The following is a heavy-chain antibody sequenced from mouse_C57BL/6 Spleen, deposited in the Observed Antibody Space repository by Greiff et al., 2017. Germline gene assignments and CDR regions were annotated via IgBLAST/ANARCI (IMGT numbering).Heavy chain of an antibody. Sequence: VQLQQSGPVLVKPGASVKMSCKASGYTFTDYYMNWVKQSHGKSLGWIGVINPYNGGTSYNQKFKGKATLTVDKSSSTAYMELNGLTSEDSAVYYCARRITTVVALDYWGQGTTLTVSS. CDR2: INPYNGGT. V-gene: IGHV1-19*01. D-gene: IGHD1-1*01. CDR3: ARRITTVVALDY. CDR1: GYTFTDYY. J-gene: IGHJ2*01.